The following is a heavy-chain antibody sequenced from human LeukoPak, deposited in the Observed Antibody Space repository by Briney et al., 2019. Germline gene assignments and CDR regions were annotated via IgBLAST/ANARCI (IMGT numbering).Heavy chain of an antibody. J-gene: IGHJ4*02. CDR1: GGSFSGYY. CDR3: ARVGYSSGYLFDY. V-gene: IGHV4-34*01. CDR2: INHSGST. Sequence: PSETLSLTCAVYGGSFSGYYWSWIRQPPGKGLEWIGEINHSGSTNYNPSLKSRVTISVDTSKNQFSLKLSSVTAADTAVYYCARVGYSSGYLFDYWGQGTLVTVSS. D-gene: IGHD3-22*01.